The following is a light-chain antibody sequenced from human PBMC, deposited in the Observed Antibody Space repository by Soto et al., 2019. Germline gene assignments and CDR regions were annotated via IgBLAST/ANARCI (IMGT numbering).Light chain of an antibody. J-gene: IGKJ4*01. Sequence: EIVMTQSPATLSVSPGERATLSCRASQTVSSIFLAWYQQKPGQAPRLLIYGALSRATGIPDRFSVSGSGTDFTLTISRLENEDFALYYCQQYATSTLTFGGGTKVDIK. V-gene: IGKV3-20*01. CDR3: QQYATSTLT. CDR1: QTVSSIF. CDR2: GAL.